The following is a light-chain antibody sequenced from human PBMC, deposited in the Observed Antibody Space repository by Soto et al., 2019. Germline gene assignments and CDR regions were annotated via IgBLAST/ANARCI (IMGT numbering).Light chain of an antibody. CDR3: QHCDTSWP. V-gene: IGKV1-5*01. J-gene: IGKJ1*01. CDR2: NAS. Sequence: DIQMTQSPSTLSGSVGARVTITCRASQTISSWLAWYQQKPGKPPKLLILNASTLGSGVPSRFSGSGSGTEFTLTISGLQPDDFATYYCQHCDTSWPFGQGTKVDIK. CDR1: QTISSW.